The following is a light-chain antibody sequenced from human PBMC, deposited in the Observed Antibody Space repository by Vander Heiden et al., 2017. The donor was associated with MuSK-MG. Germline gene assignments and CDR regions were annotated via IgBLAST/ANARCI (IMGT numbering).Light chain of an antibody. V-gene: IGKV3-11*01. CDR3: QQRDNWPLT. J-gene: IGKJ4*01. CDR2: DAS. Sequence: EIVLTQSPAILSLSPGESASLTCCASESIHIYLPWYPQKPGQAPRLLIYDASIRATSVPGRFSCNGSGTDFTLTISSLEPEDFAVYYFQQRDNWPLTFGGGTKVEIK. CDR1: ESIHIY.